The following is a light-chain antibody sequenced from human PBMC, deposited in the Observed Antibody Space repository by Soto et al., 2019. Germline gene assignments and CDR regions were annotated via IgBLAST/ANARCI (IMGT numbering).Light chain of an antibody. CDR2: GNN. CDR3: QSYDSSLLHGSRL. V-gene: IGLV1-40*01. Sequence: QSVLTQPPSVSGAPGQRVTISCTGTSSNIGAGYDVHWYQQLPGTAPRLLIYGNNNRPSGVPDRFSGSKSGTSASLAITGLQTEDEAVYYCQSYDSSLLHGSRLFGGGTKVTVL. CDR1: SSNIGAGYD. J-gene: IGLJ2*01.